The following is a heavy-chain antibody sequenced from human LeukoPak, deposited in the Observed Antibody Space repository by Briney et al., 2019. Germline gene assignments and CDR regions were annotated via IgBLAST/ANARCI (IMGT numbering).Heavy chain of an antibody. CDR1: SGSISSSSYY. J-gene: IGHJ4*02. CDR2: IYYSGRT. V-gene: IGHV4-39*01. D-gene: IGHD6-13*01. CDR3: ARGSTAAGTPYFDY. Sequence: SETLSLTCTVSSGSISSSSYYWGWIRQPPGKGLEWIGSIYYSGRTYYKPSLKSRVTISVDTSKTQFSLKLSSVTAADTAVYYCARGSTAAGTPYFDYWGQGTLVTVSS.